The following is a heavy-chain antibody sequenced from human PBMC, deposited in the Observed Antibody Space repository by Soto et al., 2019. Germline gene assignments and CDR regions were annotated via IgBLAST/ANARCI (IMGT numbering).Heavy chain of an antibody. CDR3: ARGPRNWGFDY. D-gene: IGHD7-27*01. CDR2: MNPITGET. Sequence: QVQLVQSGAEVKKPGASVRVSCKASRDTFSIYDINWIRQATGPGLEWLGWMNPITGETGYAQKFQGRVTLTRDTSIKTAYMELSSLKSEDTAVYYCARGPRNWGFDYWGQGTLVTV. CDR1: RDTFSIYD. J-gene: IGHJ4*02. V-gene: IGHV1-8*01.